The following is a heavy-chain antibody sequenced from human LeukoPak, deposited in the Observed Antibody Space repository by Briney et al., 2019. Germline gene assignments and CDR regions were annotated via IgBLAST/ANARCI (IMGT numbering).Heavy chain of an antibody. CDR1: GGFISSSSYY. J-gene: IGHJ4*02. Sequence: SETLSLTCTISGGFISSSSYYWGWIRQPPGKGLEWIGSIYYSGSTYYNPSLKSRVTISVDTSKNQFSLKLSSVTAADTAVYYCARVKSSGGSGSYHEPLYYFDYWGQGTLVTVSS. V-gene: IGHV4-39*07. D-gene: IGHD3-10*01. CDR2: IYYSGST. CDR3: ARVKSSGGSGSYHEPLYYFDY.